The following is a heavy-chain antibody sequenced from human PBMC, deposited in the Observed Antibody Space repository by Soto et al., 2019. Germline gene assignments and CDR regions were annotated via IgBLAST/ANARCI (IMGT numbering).Heavy chain of an antibody. CDR2: ILSDGGNK. D-gene: IGHD3-22*01. V-gene: IGHV3-30*03. CDR1: GFTFTAYA. J-gene: IGHJ3*02. Sequence: QVQLVESGGGVVQPGRSLRLSCAASGFTFTAYAMHWVRQAPGKGLEWVAVILSDGGNKCYTEAVRGRFTISRDTSKNTLDLQMNSLRAEDTAVYDCARESHYDDAFDIWGQGTMVTVSS. CDR3: ARESHYDDAFDI.